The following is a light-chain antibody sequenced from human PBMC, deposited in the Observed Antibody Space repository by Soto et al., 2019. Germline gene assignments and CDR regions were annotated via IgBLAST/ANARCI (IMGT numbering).Light chain of an antibody. CDR1: QSVSSNY. J-gene: IGKJ1*01. V-gene: IGKV3-20*01. CDR3: QQYGSSPWT. CDR2: GAS. Sequence: EIVLTQSPGTLSLSPGERDTLSCRASQSVSSNYLGWYQQKPGQAPRLFIYGASSRATGIPDRFSGSGSGTDLTLTISRLEPEDFAVYYCQQYGSSPWTFGQGTKVDIK.